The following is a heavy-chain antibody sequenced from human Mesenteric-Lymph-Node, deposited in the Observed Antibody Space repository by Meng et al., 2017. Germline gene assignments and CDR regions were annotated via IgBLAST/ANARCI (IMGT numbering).Heavy chain of an antibody. CDR1: GFTFSNYG. D-gene: IGHD3-10*01. V-gene: IGHV3-30*18. CDR2: ISHDGSNK. Sequence: QVQLVESGGGVVQPGRSLRLSCGASGFTFSNYGIHWVRQAPGKWLEWVAVISHDGSNKYYAESVKGRFTVSRDNSKNTLFLQMDSLRAEDPALYFCAKNYHYSGSGGPLHYWGQGTLVTVSS. J-gene: IGHJ4*02. CDR3: AKNYHYSGSGGPLHY.